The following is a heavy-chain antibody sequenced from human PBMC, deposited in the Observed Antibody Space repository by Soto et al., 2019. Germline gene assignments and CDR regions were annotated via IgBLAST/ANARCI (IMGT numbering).Heavy chain of an antibody. CDR1: GFTFSIYG. D-gene: IGHD6-19*01. CDR2: ISYDGSNK. V-gene: IGHV3-30*03. Sequence: PGGSLRLSCAASGFTFSIYGMHWVGQAPGKGLEWVAVISYDGSNKYYADSVKGRFTISRDNSKNTLYLQMNSLRAEDTAVYYCATIPYSLRGIAVAGTTTGQVFAFDIWGQGTMVTVSS. CDR3: ATIPYSLRGIAVAGTTTGQVFAFDI. J-gene: IGHJ3*02.